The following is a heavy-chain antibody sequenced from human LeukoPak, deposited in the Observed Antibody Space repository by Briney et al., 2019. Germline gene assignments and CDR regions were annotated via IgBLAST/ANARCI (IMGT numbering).Heavy chain of an antibody. D-gene: IGHD5-12*01. J-gene: IGHJ3*02. CDR1: GFTFDDYG. V-gene: IGHV3-20*01. Sequence: GGSLRLSCAASGFTFDDYGMSWVRQAPGEGLEWVSGINWNGGSTGYADSVKGRFTISRDNAKNSLYLQMNSLRAEDTALYHCARLMSSGYDLPAFDIWGQGTMVTVSS. CDR3: ARLMSSGYDLPAFDI. CDR2: INWNGGST.